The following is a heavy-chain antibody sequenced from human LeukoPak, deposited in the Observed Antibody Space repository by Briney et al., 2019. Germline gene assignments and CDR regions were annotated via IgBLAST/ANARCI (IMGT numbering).Heavy chain of an antibody. CDR1: GFTFSSYG. CDR2: TNWNGGRT. Sequence: PGGSLRLSCAASGFTFSSYGMSWVRQAPGKGLEWVSGTNWNGGRTGYADSVKGRFTISRDNAKNSVYLQMNSLRAEDTALYYCARDPMWEPLKDGAFDIWGQGTMVTVSS. CDR3: ARDPMWEPLKDGAFDI. V-gene: IGHV3-20*04. D-gene: IGHD1-26*01. J-gene: IGHJ3*02.